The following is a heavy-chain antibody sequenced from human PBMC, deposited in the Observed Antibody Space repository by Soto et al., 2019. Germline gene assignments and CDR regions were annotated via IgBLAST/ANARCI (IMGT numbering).Heavy chain of an antibody. CDR3: ARDWFGIDY. CDR1: GYTFTSYG. CDR2: INPYNGNT. J-gene: IGHJ4*02. D-gene: IGHD3-16*01. V-gene: IGHV1-18*01. Sequence: QVQLVQSGAEVKKPGASVKVSCKASGYTFTSYGISWVRQAPGQGLEWMGWINPYNGNTNYAQKLQGRVTRTTATSTNTAYMELRSLSSADTAVYYCARDWFGIDYWGQGTLVTVSS.